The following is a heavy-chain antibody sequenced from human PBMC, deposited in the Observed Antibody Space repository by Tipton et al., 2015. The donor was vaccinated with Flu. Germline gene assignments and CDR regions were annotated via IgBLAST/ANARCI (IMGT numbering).Heavy chain of an antibody. J-gene: IGHJ6*02. CDR3: ARDHPPSITALGEITDYFGMDV. D-gene: IGHD3-3*01. CDR2: ISSSGSTI. Sequence: QLVQSGGGLVKPGGYLRLSCAASGFTFSDDYMSWIRQAPGKGLEWVSHISSSGSTINYADSVKGRFTISRDNAKNSLYLQMNSLRAEDTAVYYCARDHPPSITALGEITDYFGMDVWGQGTTVTVSS. V-gene: IGHV3-11*01. CDR1: GFTFSDDY.